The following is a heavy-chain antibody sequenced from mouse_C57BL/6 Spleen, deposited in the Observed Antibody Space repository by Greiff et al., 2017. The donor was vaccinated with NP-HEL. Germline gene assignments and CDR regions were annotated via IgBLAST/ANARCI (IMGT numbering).Heavy chain of an antibody. CDR3: ARNYYGSSRGFDV. V-gene: IGHV5-17*01. Sequence: EVMLVESGGGLVKPGGSLKLSCAASGFTFSDYGMHWVRQAPEKGLEWVAYISSGSSTIYYADTVKGRFTISRDNAKNTLFLQMTSLRSEDTAMYYCARNYYGSSRGFDVWGTGTTVTVSS. D-gene: IGHD1-1*01. J-gene: IGHJ1*03. CDR1: GFTFSDYG. CDR2: ISSGSSTI.